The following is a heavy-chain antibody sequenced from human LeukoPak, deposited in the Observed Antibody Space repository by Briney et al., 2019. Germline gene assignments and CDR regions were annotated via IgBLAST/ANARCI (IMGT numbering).Heavy chain of an antibody. D-gene: IGHD6-6*01. V-gene: IGHV3-21*01. CDR1: GFTFSSYS. Sequence: GGSLRLSCAVSGFTFSSYSMNWVRLAPGKGLEWVSSISSTSTYIYYADSVKGRSTISRDNAKNSLYLQMNSLRAEDTAVYYCARDLRQLVRGAAFDVWGQGTMVTVSS. J-gene: IGHJ3*01. CDR2: ISSTSTYI. CDR3: ARDLRQLVRGAAFDV.